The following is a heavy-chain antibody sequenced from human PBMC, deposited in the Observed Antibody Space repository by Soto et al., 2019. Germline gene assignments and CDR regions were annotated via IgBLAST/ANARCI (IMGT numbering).Heavy chain of an antibody. J-gene: IGHJ4*02. D-gene: IGHD6-19*01. CDR1: GGTFTSFA. Sequence: QVQLVQSGAEVKKPGSSVRVSCKASGGTFTSFAFSWVRQAPGQGLEWMGGIVPILGSANYARNFQDRVTITADQSTTTAYMELSSLRSEDTAVYYCASPRGYRGGWYTYFDYWDQGTLVTVSS. V-gene: IGHV1-69*01. CDR3: ASPRGYRGGWYTYFDY. CDR2: IVPILGSA.